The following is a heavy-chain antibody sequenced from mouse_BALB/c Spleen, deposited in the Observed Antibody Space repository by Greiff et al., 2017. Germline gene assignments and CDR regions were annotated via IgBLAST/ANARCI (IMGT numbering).Heavy chain of an antibody. V-gene: IGHV6-6*02. CDR2: IRLKSNNYAT. D-gene: IGHD1-2*01. CDR1: GFTFSNYW. CDR3: TRYGLLRYAMDY. Sequence: EVKVEESGGGLVQPGGSMKLSCVASGFTFSNYWMNWVRQSPEKGLEWVAEIRLKSNNYATHYAESVKGRFTISRDDSKSSVYLQMNNLRAEDTGIYYCTRYGLLRYAMDYWGQGTSVTVSS. J-gene: IGHJ4*01.